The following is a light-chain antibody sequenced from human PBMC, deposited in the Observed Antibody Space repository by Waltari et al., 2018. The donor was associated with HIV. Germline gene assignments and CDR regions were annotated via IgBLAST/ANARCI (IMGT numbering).Light chain of an antibody. Sequence: EIVLTQSPGTLSLSPVKRATLSCRASQSVASSSLAWYQQKFGQAPRLLIYGASNRAGDTPDRFSCSGSGTDFTLTISRLEPEDVAVYYCQQYASSPWTFGQGTTVEI. CDR2: GAS. V-gene: IGKV3-20*01. CDR3: QQYASSPWT. CDR1: QSVASSS. J-gene: IGKJ1*01.